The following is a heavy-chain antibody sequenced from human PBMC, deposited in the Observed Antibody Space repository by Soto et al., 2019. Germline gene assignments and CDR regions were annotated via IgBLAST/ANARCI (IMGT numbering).Heavy chain of an antibody. D-gene: IGHD6-13*01. CDR1: GFTFSSYW. J-gene: IGHJ4*02. Sequence: EVQLVESGGGFVQPGGSLRLSCAASGFTFSSYWMLWVRQAPGKGLVWVSRINNDGSTTSYADSVKGRFTISRDNAKNTLYLQMNSLRAEDTAVYYCAREAAAGTDTDYWGQGTLVTVSS. V-gene: IGHV3-74*01. CDR3: AREAAAGTDTDY. CDR2: INNDGSTT.